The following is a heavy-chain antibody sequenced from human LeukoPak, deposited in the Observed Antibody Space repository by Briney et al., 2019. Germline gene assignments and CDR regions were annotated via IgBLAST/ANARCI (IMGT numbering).Heavy chain of an antibody. CDR2: IIPIFGTA. J-gene: IGHJ3*02. CDR3: ARVGRGNAFDI. CDR1: GGTFSSYA. D-gene: IGHD1-1*01. V-gene: IGHV1-69*13. Sequence: SVKVSSMDSGGTFSSYALSWVRPAPGQGLEWMGGIIPIFGTANYAQKFQGRVTITADESTSTAYMELSSLRSEDTAVYYCARVGRGNAFDIWGQGTMVTVSS.